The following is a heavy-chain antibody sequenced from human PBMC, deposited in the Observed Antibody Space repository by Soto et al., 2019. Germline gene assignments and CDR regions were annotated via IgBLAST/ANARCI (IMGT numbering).Heavy chain of an antibody. CDR1: GGTFSSYA. D-gene: IGHD3-22*01. CDR3: ARGAKIVVIITGPYYYYGMDV. V-gene: IGHV1-69*06. Sequence: SVKVSCKASGGTFSSYAISWVRQAPGEGLEWMGGIIPIFGTANYAQKFQGRVTITADKSTSTAYMELSSLRSEETAVYYCARGAKIVVIITGPYYYYGMDVWGQGTTVTVSS. CDR2: IIPIFGTA. J-gene: IGHJ6*02.